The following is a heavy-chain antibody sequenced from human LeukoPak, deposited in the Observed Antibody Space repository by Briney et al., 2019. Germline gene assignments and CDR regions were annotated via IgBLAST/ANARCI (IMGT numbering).Heavy chain of an antibody. D-gene: IGHD3-9*01. V-gene: IGHV4-59*01. J-gene: IGHJ3*02. CDR2: TYYSGST. CDR3: ARVARYYDILTGSNDAFDI. Sequence: PSETLSLTCTVSGGSISSYYWSWIRQPPGKGLEWIGYTYYSGSTNYNPSLKSRVTISVDTSKNQLSLKLRSVTAADTAVYYCARVARYYDILTGSNDAFDIWGQGTMVTVSS. CDR1: GGSISSYY.